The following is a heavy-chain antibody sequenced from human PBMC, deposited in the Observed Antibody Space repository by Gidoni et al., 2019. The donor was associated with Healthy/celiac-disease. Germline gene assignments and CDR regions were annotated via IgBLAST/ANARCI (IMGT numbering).Heavy chain of an antibody. CDR2: ISSSSSYI. J-gene: IGHJ4*02. CDR1: GFTFSSYS. V-gene: IGHV3-21*01. D-gene: IGHD3-10*01. Sequence: EVQLVESGGGLVKPGGSLRLSCAASGFTFSSYSMNWVRQAPGKGLEWVSSISSSSSYIYYADSVKGRFTISRDNAKNSLYLQMNSLRAEETAVYYCARDSDYYYGSGSYLYYFDYWGQGTLVTVSS. CDR3: ARDSDYYYGSGSYLYYFDY.